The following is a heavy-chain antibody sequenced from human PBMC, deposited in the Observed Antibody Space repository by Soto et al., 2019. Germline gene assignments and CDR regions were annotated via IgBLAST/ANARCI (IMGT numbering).Heavy chain of an antibody. CDR1: GGSISSSNYY. CDR3: ATQEVGGSYVYTFDP. Sequence: QLQLQESGPGLVKPSETLSLTCTVSGGSISSSNYYWGWIRQPPGMGLEWIGSIYYSGSTYYNPSLKSRVTISVDTSKNQFSLKLSSVTAADTAVYYCATQEVGGSYVYTFDPWGQGTLVTVSS. V-gene: IGHV4-39*01. CDR2: IYYSGST. J-gene: IGHJ5*02. D-gene: IGHD1-26*01.